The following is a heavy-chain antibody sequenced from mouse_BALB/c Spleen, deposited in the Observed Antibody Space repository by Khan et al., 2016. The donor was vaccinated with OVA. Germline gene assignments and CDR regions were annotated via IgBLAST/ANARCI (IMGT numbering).Heavy chain of an antibody. CDR3: TRFGDRIAY. Sequence: LQHSRTVLTRPGTSVKMYCQHSGYPFPSFWMTWVKQRRTQGLRWLNAICPGINGTSYNPKVKRKAKVTAVTTTSTAYKELSSLTSEVSAVYYCTRFGDRIAYWGQGTLVTVSA. CDR1: GYPFPSFW. J-gene: IGHJ3*01. CDR2: ICPGINGT. D-gene: IGHD2-13*01. V-gene: IGHV1-5*01.